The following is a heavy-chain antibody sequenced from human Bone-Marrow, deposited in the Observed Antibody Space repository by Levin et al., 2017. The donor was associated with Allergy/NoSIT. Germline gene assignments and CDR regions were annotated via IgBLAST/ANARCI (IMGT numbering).Heavy chain of an antibody. J-gene: IGHJ4*02. CDR3: ARDRRGYNCVFDY. CDR1: GDSISSGDYY. D-gene: IGHD5-18*01. CDR2: IYYSGST. V-gene: IGHV4-30-4*01. Sequence: SETLSLTCTVFGDSISSGDYYWSWIRQPPGKGLEWIGYIYYSGSTYYNPSLKSRITILLDASRNVFSLRLTSVTAADTAVYYCARDRRGYNCVFDYWGQGTLVTVSS.